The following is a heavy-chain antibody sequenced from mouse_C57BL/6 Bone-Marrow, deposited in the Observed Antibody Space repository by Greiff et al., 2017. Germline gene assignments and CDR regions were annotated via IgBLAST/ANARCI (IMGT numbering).Heavy chain of an antibody. D-gene: IGHD1-1*01. V-gene: IGHV1-58*01. CDR3: ARFHYGSSYYFDY. CDR2: IYSGNGYT. J-gene: IGHJ2*01. CDR1: GYTFTSYG. Sequence: EVKLMESGAELVRPGSSVKMSCKTSGYTFTSYGINWVKQRPGQGLEWIGYIYSGNGYTEYNEKFKGKATLTSDTSSSTAYMQLSSLTSEDSAIYFCARFHYGSSYYFDYWGQGTTLTVSS.